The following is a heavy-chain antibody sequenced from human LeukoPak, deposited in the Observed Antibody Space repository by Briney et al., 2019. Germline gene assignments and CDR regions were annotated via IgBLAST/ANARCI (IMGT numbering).Heavy chain of an antibody. CDR3: ASAGPDRKFDY. D-gene: IGHD1-14*01. CDR1: GFTFSSYG. CDR2: ISYDGSNK. Sequence: GGSLRLSCAASGFTFSSYGMHWVRQAPGKGLEWVAVISYDGSNKYYADSVKGRFTISRDNSKNTLYLQMNSLRAEDTAVYYCASAGPDRKFDYWGQGTLVTVSS. J-gene: IGHJ4*02. V-gene: IGHV3-30*03.